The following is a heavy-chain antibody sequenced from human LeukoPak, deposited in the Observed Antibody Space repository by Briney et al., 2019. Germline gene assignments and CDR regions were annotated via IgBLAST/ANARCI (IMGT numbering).Heavy chain of an antibody. V-gene: IGHV4-34*01. CDR3: ARDRRHYYDSSGYYSRNAFDI. CDR2: INHSGST. J-gene: IGHJ3*02. CDR1: GGSISSYY. Sequence: PSETLSLTCTVSGGSISSYYWSWIRQPPGKGLEWIGEINHSGSTNYNPSLKGRVTISVDTSKNQFSLKLSSVTAADTAVYYCARDRRHYYDSSGYYSRNAFDIWGQGTMVTVSS. D-gene: IGHD3-22*01.